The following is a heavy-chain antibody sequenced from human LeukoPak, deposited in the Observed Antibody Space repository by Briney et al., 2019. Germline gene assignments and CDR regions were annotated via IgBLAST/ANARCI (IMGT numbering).Heavy chain of an antibody. CDR3: ARGVSTVTTTGYYYYYGMDV. D-gene: IGHD4-17*01. CDR2: IYSGGST. CDR1: GFTVSSNY. J-gene: IGHJ6*02. Sequence: GGSLRLSCAASGFTVSSNYMSWVRQAPGKGLEWVSVIYSGGSTYYADSVKGRFTISRDNSKNTLYLQMNSLRAEDTAAYYCARGVSTVTTTGYYYYYGMDVWGQGTTVTVSS. V-gene: IGHV3-66*01.